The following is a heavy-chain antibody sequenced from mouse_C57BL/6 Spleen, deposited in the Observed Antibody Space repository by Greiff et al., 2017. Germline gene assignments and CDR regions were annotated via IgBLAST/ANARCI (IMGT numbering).Heavy chain of an antibody. J-gene: IGHJ4*01. CDR1: GYTFTDYE. CDR2: IDPETGGT. CDR3: TSVGRNYYAMDD. D-gene: IGHD4-1*01. Sequence: QVQLQQSGAELVRPGASVTLSCKASGYTFTDYEMHWVKQTPVHGLEWIGAIDPETGGTAYNQKFKGKAILTADKSSSTAYMELRSLTSEDSAVYYCTSVGRNYYAMDDWGQGTSVTVSS. V-gene: IGHV1-15*01.